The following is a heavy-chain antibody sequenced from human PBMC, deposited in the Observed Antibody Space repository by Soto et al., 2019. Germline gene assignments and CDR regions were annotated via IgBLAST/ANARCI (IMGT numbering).Heavy chain of an antibody. Sequence: SETLSLTCTVSGGSISSYYWSWIRQPPGKGLEWIGYIYYSGSTNYNPSLKSRVTISVDTSKNQFSLKLSSVTAADTAVYYCAREGGQGGDWFDPWGQGTLVTVSS. CDR1: GGSISSYY. CDR3: AREGGQGGDWFDP. CDR2: IYYSGST. D-gene: IGHD1-26*01. J-gene: IGHJ5*02. V-gene: IGHV4-59*01.